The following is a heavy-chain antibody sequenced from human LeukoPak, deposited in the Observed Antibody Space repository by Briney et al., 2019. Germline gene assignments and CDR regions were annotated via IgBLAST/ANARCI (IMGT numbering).Heavy chain of an antibody. V-gene: IGHV1-2*02. CDR2: INPNSGGT. Sequence: ASVKVSCKASGYTFTGYYMHWVRQAPGQGLEWMGWINPNSGGTNHAQKFQGRVTMTRDTSISTAYMELSRLRSDDTAVYYCARDQGGATMGFDYWGQGTLVTVSS. CDR1: GYTFTGYY. J-gene: IGHJ4*02. CDR3: ARDQGGATMGFDY. D-gene: IGHD1-26*01.